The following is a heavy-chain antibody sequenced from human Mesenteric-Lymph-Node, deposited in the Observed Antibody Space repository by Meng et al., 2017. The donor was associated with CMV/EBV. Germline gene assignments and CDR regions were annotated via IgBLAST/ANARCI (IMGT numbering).Heavy chain of an antibody. V-gene: IGHV4-39*07. D-gene: IGHD2-2*02. CDR3: ARGIVVVPAAIPYYYYYGMDV. J-gene: IGHJ6*02. Sequence: SETLSLTCTVSGGSISSYYWGWIRQPPGKGLEWIGSIYYSGSTYNNPSLKSRVTISVDTSKNQFSLKLSSVTAADTAVYYCARGIVVVPAAIPYYYYYGMDVWGQGTTVTVSS. CDR1: GGSISSYY. CDR2: IYYSGST.